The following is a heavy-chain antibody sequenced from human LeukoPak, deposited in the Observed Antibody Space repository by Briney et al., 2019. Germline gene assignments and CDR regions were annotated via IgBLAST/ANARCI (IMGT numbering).Heavy chain of an antibody. D-gene: IGHD1-26*01. Sequence: TSETLSLTCSVSGGSIRSTTYYWGWIRQPPGKRLEWIASIYYSGNTYYSPSLMSRVTISVDTSKNQFSLKLSSVTAADTAVYYCAREARATLRYFDYWGQGTLVTVSS. CDR2: IYYSGNT. CDR1: GGSIRSTTYY. V-gene: IGHV4-39*07. CDR3: AREARATLRYFDY. J-gene: IGHJ4*02.